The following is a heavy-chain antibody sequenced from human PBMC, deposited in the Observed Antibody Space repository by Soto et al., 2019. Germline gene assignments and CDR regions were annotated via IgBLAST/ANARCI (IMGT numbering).Heavy chain of an antibody. Sequence: EVQLVESGGGLVKPGGSLRLSCAASGFTFSSYSMNWVRQAPGKGLEWVSSISSSSSYIYYADSVKGRFTISRDNAKNSLYLQMNSLRAEDTAVYYCARSVILLWFGEVTGAFDIWGQGTMVTVSS. J-gene: IGHJ3*02. CDR3: ARSVILLWFGEVTGAFDI. D-gene: IGHD3-10*01. CDR2: ISSSSSYI. V-gene: IGHV3-21*01. CDR1: GFTFSSYS.